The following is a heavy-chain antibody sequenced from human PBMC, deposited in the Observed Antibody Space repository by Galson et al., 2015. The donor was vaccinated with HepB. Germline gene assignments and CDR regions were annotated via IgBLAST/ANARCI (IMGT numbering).Heavy chain of an antibody. CDR2: ISYDGSKK. J-gene: IGHJ5*02. CDR1: GFTFSSYA. V-gene: IGHV3-30-3*01. CDR3: ARSTYYYGSGSYEPTADWFDP. Sequence: SLRLSCAASGFTFSSYAMHWVHQAPGKGLEWVAVISYDGSKKYYADSVKGRFTISRDNSKNTLYLQMNSLRAEDTAVYYCARSTYYYGSGSYEPTADWFDPWGQGTLVTVSS. D-gene: IGHD3-10*01.